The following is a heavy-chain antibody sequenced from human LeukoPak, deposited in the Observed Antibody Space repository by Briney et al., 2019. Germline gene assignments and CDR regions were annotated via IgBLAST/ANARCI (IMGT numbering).Heavy chain of an antibody. D-gene: IGHD1-26*01. CDR1: GYTFTDYY. J-gene: IGHJ5*02. V-gene: IGHV1-2*06. Sequence: ASVKVSCKASGYTFTDYYMHWVRQAPGQGLEWMGRINPNSGGTNYAQKFQGRVTMTRDTSISTAYMELSRLRSDDTAVYYCARDLVELTLVANWFDPWGQGTLVTVSS. CDR3: ARDLVELTLVANWFDP. CDR2: INPNSGGT.